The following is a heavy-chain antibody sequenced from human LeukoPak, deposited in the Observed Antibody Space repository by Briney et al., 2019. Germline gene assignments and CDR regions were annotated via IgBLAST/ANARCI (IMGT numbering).Heavy chain of an antibody. D-gene: IGHD6-13*01. V-gene: IGHV4-4*02. Sequence: SGTLSLTCAVSGGSISSSNWWSWVRQPPGKGLEWIGEINHSGSTNYNPSLKSRVAISVDTSKNQFSLKLSSVTAADTAVYYCARTQSSSWPKYFDYWGQGTLVTVSS. CDR1: GGSISSSNW. CDR2: INHSGST. CDR3: ARTQSSSWPKYFDY. J-gene: IGHJ4*02.